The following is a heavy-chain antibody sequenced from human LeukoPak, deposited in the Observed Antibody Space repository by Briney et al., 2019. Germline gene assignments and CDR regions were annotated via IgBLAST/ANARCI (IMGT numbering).Heavy chain of an antibody. CDR2: IYYSGST. Sequence: SQTLSLTCAVSGGSINNGGYSWSWIRQPPGKGLEWIGYIYYSGSTNYNPSLRSRVTISVDTSKNQFSLKLSSVTAADTAVYYCARLGWYCSSTSCSNNWFDPWGQGTLVTVSS. V-gene: IGHV4-30-4*07. J-gene: IGHJ5*02. CDR1: GGSINNGGYS. D-gene: IGHD2-2*01. CDR3: ARLGWYCSSTSCSNNWFDP.